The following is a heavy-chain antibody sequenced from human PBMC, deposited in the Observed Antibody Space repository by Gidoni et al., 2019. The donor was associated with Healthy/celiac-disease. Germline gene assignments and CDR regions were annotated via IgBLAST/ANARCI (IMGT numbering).Heavy chain of an antibody. V-gene: IGHV3-23*01. CDR3: AKDLSGDYMGAPDY. CDR2: ISGRGGST. Sequence: EVQPFESGGGLVQPGGSLRLPCAASGFPFSSYAMSWVRQAPGKGLEWVSAISGRGGSTYYADSGKGRFTISRDNSKNTLYLQMNSLRAEDTAVYYCAKDLSGDYMGAPDYWGQGTLVTVSS. J-gene: IGHJ4*02. CDR1: GFPFSSYA. D-gene: IGHD4-17*01.